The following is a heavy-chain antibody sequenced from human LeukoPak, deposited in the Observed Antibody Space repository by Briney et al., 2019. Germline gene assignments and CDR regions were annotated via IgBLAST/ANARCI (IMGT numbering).Heavy chain of an antibody. J-gene: IGHJ4*02. Sequence: PGGSLRLSCAVSGFSVSSYAMNWVRQAPGKGLEWVSYISSSGSVKFYADSVKGRFTISRDNAKNSLHLQMNSLRAEDTAVYYCARDWLRLGHWGPETLVTVSS. CDR3: ARDWLRLGH. CDR2: ISSSGSVK. CDR1: GFSVSSYA. D-gene: IGHD3-16*01. V-gene: IGHV3-48*03.